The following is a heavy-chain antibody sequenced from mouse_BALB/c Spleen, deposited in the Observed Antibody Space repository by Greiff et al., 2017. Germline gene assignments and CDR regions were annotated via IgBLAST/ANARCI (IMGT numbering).Heavy chain of an antibody. CDR1: GFNIKDTY. V-gene: IGHV14-3*02. CDR2: IDPANGNT. Sequence: VQLKQSGAELVKPGASVKLSCTASGFNIKDTYMHWVKQRPEQGLEWIGRIDPANGNTKYDPKFQGKATITADTSSNTAYLQLSSLTSEDTAVYYCAPSTMITTTWFAYWGQGTLVTVSA. J-gene: IGHJ3*01. D-gene: IGHD2-4*01. CDR3: APSTMITTTWFAY.